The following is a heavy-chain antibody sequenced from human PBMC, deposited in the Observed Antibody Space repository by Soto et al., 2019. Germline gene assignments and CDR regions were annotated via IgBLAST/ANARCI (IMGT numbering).Heavy chain of an antibody. D-gene: IGHD6-6*01. V-gene: IGHV1-2*02. J-gene: IGHJ4*02. CDR3: ARTPQSAHLDY. CDR2: INPKTGST. Sequence: QVQLVQSGAEVKMPGASVKVSCKASGYTFSDYFVHWIRQAPGQGLEWVAWINPKTGSTLYAQKFRGRVTLTRDTSINTSYMEVTYLTSDDTAVYYCARTPQSAHLDYWGQGTLVTVSS. CDR1: GYTFSDYF.